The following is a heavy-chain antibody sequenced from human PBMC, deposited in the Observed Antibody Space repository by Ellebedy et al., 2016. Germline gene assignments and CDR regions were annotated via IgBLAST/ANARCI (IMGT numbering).Heavy chain of an antibody. CDR2: FDPEDGET. J-gene: IGHJ4*02. CDR1: GYTLTELS. D-gene: IGHD6-13*01. CDR3: ATDLGSSWYDDY. V-gene: IGHV1-24*01. Sequence: ASVKVSCKVSGYTLTELSMHWVRQAPGKGLEWMGGFDPEDGETIYAQKFQGRVTMTEDTSTDTAYMELSSLRSEDTAVYYCATDLGSSWYDDYWGQGTLVTVSS.